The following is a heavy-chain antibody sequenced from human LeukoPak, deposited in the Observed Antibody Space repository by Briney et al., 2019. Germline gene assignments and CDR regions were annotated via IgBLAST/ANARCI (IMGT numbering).Heavy chain of an antibody. D-gene: IGHD2-2*01. CDR2: TKQDGREK. J-gene: IGHJ3*01. Sequence: GGSLRLSCAGSGFIFNRYWMSWVRQAPGKGREWVANTKQDGREKYYLDSVKGRFTISRDNAKHSLYLQMNTLRPEGTAVYYGAREGKVAVVTAFDVWGQGTMVTVSS. V-gene: IGHV3-7*01. CDR1: GFIFNRYW. CDR3: AREGKVAVVTAFDV.